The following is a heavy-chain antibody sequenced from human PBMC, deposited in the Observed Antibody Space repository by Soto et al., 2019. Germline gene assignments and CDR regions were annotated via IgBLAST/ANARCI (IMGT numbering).Heavy chain of an antibody. Sequence: GGSLRLSCAASGFTFSNAWMNWVRQAPGKGLEWVGRIISKTDGGTTDYAAPVKGRFTVSRDDSKNTLYLQMNGLKTEDTAVYYCATDFSKSAGSYHDYWGQGTLVTVS. CDR1: GFTFSNAW. CDR3: ATDFSKSAGSYHDY. J-gene: IGHJ4*02. D-gene: IGHD1-26*01. V-gene: IGHV3-15*07. CDR2: IISKTDGGTT.